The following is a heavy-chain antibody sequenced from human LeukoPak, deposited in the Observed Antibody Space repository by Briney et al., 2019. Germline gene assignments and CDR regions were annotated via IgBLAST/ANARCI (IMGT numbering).Heavy chain of an antibody. D-gene: IGHD1-1*01. CDR3: ARDPQGTTGTTGGMDV. Sequence: PGGSLRLSCAASGFTFSSDSMNWVCQAPGKGLEWVSSISSSSSYIYCADSAKGRFTISRDNAKNSLYLQMNSLRAEDTAVYYCARDPQGTTGTTGGMDVWGKGTTVTVSS. CDR2: ISSSSSYI. J-gene: IGHJ6*04. V-gene: IGHV3-21*01. CDR1: GFTFSSDS.